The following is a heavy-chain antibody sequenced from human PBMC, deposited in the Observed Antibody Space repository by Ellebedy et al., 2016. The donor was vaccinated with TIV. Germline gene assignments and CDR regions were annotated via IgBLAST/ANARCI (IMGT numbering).Heavy chain of an antibody. CDR3: AKGTFRFGAGGMDV. D-gene: IGHD3-10*01. CDR2: ISYDGSNK. J-gene: IGHJ6*02. Sequence: GGSLRLSXAASGFTFSDYHIHWVRQAPGKGLEWVSVISYDGSNKDYVDSAKGRFTISRDKSKNTVSLEMNSLRSEDTAVYYCAKGTFRFGAGGMDVWGQGTTVTVSS. V-gene: IGHV3-30*18. CDR1: GFTFSDYH.